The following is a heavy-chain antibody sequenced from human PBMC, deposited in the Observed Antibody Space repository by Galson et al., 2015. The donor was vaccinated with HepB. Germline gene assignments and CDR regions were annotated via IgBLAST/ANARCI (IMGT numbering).Heavy chain of an antibody. CDR2: IDSNSGAI. V-gene: IGHV3-48*01. J-gene: IGHJ3*02. CDR3: ARDVPILGGAFDI. D-gene: IGHD2-21*01. CDR1: GFPYSTSN. Sequence: SLRLSCAASGFPYSTSNMVWFRQAAGKGLEWLSCIDSNSGAIYYADSVKGRFTVSRDNGQNSLSLQMNSLRVGDTAVYYCARDVPILGGAFDIWGQGTIVSVSA.